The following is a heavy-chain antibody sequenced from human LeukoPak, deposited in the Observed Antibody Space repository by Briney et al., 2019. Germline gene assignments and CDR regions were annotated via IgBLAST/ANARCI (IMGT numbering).Heavy chain of an antibody. CDR1: GGSFSGYY. CDR2: INHSGST. J-gene: IGHJ4*02. V-gene: IGHV4-34*01. D-gene: IGHD6-13*01. Sequence: SETLSLTCAVYGGSFSGYYWSWIRQPPGKGLEWIGEINHSGSTNYNPSLKSRVTISVDTSKNQFSLKLSSVTAADTAVYYCARVGGFELVFDYWGQGTLVTVSS. CDR3: ARVGGFELVFDY.